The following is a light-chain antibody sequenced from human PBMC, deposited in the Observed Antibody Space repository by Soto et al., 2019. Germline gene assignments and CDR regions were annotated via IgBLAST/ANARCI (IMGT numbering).Light chain of an antibody. V-gene: IGKV3-11*01. J-gene: IGKJ1*01. CDR1: QSISIY. CDR2: GAS. CDR3: QQRSSWPPRT. Sequence: EIVLTQSPATLSLSPGERATLSCRASQSISIYLAWYQHKPGQAPRLLIYGASNRATGIPARFSGSGSGTDFTLTISSLEPEDFAIYYCQQRSSWPPRTFGQGTKVDIK.